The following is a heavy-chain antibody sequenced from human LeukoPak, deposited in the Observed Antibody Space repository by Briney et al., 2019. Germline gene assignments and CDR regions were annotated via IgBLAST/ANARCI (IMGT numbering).Heavy chain of an antibody. V-gene: IGHV4-59*12. Sequence: SETLSLTCTVSGGSISNYYWSWIRKPPGKGLEWIGYIYYTGSTYYNPSLKSRVTISVDTSKNQFSLKLSSVTAADTAVYYCARERPSSGRYFQHWGQGTLVTVSS. CDR3: ARERPSSGRYFQH. CDR2: IYYTGST. J-gene: IGHJ1*01. CDR1: GGSISNYY. D-gene: IGHD3-22*01.